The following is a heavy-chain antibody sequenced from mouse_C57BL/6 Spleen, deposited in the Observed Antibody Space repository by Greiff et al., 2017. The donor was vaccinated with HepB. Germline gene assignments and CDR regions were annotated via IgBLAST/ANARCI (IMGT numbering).Heavy chain of an antibody. V-gene: IGHV5-17*01. CDR1: GFTFSDYG. D-gene: IGHD2-5*01. CDR3: ARRAYYSNYDYYAMDY. J-gene: IGHJ4*01. CDR2: ISSGSSTI. Sequence: EVQVVESGGGLVKPGGSLKLSCAASGFTFSDYGMHWVRQAPEKGLEWVAYISSGSSTIYYADTVKGRFTISRDNAKNTLFLQMTSLRSEDTAMYYCARRAYYSNYDYYAMDYWGQGTSVTVSS.